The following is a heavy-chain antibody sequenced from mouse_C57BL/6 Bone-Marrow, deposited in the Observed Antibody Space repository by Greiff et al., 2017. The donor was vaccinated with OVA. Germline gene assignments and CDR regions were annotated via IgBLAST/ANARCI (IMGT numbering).Heavy chain of an antibody. V-gene: IGHV1-26*01. J-gene: IGHJ3*01. CDR2: INPNNGGT. Sequence: EVQLQQSGPELVKPAASVKISCKASGYTFTDYYMNWVKQSHGKSLEWIGDINPNNGGTSYNQKFKGKATLTVDKSSSTAYMELRSLTSEDSAVYYCAREDWDWGQGTLVTVSA. D-gene: IGHD4-1*01. CDR1: GYTFTDYY. CDR3: AREDWD.